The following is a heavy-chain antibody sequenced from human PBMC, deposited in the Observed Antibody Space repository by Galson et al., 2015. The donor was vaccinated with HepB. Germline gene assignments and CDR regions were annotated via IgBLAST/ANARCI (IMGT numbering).Heavy chain of an antibody. V-gene: IGHV1-2*06. D-gene: IGHD3-3*01. Sequence: SVKVSCKVSGYTFTDYYIHWVRQAPGQGLEWMGRINPKSGVTTYAQKFQGRVTMTRDASITTVDMDLRRLTSDDTAVYYCARDSRWSASVLTIFTQRGQGTLVTVSS. CDR1: GYTFTDYY. CDR2: INPKSGVT. CDR3: ARDSRWSASVLTIFTQ. J-gene: IGHJ4*02.